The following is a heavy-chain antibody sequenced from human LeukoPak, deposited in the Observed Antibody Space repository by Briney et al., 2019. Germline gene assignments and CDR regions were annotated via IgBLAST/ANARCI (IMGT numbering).Heavy chain of an antibody. CDR2: IYPCDSDT. CDR1: GYSLTSYL. V-gene: IGHV5-51*01. Sequence: GESPKISCKGSGYSLTSYLIGWVRQMPGKGLELMGVIYPCDSDTRHTPSFQGQVTISADKSISTAYLQWSSLKASDTAMYYCARSSGWTLYDVVYWGEGTLVTVSS. J-gene: IGHJ4*02. D-gene: IGHD6-25*01. CDR3: ARSSGWTLYDVVY.